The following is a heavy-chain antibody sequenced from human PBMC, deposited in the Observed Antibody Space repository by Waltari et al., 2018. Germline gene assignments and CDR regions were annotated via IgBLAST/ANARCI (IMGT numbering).Heavy chain of an antibody. Sequence: EVQLLESGGGLVQPGGSLRLSCAASGFTFSSNAMSWVRQAPGKGLEWVSVIYRGGSSTYYADSVKGRFTISRDNSKNTLYLQMNSLRAEDTAVYYCAKGNPWHDYWGQGTLVTVSS. D-gene: IGHD5-12*01. CDR1: GFTFSSNA. V-gene: IGHV3-23*03. CDR2: IYRGGSST. CDR3: AKGNPWHDY. J-gene: IGHJ4*02.